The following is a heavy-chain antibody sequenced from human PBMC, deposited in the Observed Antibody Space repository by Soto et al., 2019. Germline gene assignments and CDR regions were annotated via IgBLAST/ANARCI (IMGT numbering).Heavy chain of an antibody. D-gene: IGHD2-15*01. CDR2: ISGSGGST. Sequence: ELQLLESGGGLVQPGGSLRLSCAASGFTFSSYAMSWVRQAPGKGLEWVSAISGSGGSTYYADSVKGRFTISRDNSKNTLYLQMNSLRAEDTAVYYCAKAGGWTVATIGMVVAATPDYWGQGTLVTVSS. J-gene: IGHJ4*02. CDR3: AKAGGWTVATIGMVVAATPDY. V-gene: IGHV3-23*01. CDR1: GFTFSSYA.